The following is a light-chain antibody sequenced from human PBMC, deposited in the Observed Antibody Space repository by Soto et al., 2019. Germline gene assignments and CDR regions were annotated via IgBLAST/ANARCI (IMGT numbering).Light chain of an antibody. CDR3: QHYNNLPPWT. V-gene: IGKV3-15*01. CDR2: GAS. CDR1: QSVSIN. J-gene: IGKJ1*01. Sequence: EIVMTQSPATLSVSPGERATLSCRASQSVSINLAWYQQKPGQAPRLLIYGASTRATGIPARFSGSGSGTEFTLTISSLQSEDFAVYYCQHYNNLPPWTFVQGTKVEIK.